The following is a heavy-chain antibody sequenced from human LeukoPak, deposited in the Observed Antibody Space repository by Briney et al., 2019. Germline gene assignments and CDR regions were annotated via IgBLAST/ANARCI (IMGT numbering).Heavy chain of an antibody. CDR2: ISGSGGST. Sequence: GGSLRLSCAASGFTFSSYAMSWVRQAPGKGLEWVSAISGSGGSTYYADSVKGRFTISRDNSKNTLYLQMNSLRAEDTAVYYCAKDIIVVVPAAIWGPFDYWGQGTLVTVSS. D-gene: IGHD2-2*01. CDR3: AKDIIVVVPAAIWGPFDY. CDR1: GFTFSSYA. V-gene: IGHV3-23*01. J-gene: IGHJ4*02.